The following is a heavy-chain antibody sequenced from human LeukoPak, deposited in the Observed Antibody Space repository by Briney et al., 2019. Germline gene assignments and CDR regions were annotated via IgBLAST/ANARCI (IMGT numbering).Heavy chain of an antibody. CDR1: GFTFSSYS. V-gene: IGHV3-21*01. Sequence: GGSLRLSCAASGFTFSSYSMNWVRQAPGKGLEWVSSISSSSSYIYYADSVKGRFTISRDNAKNSLYLQMNSLRAEDTAVYYCARERVVTPYYYYGMDVWGQGTTVTVSS. J-gene: IGHJ6*02. CDR2: ISSSSSYI. CDR3: ARERVVTPYYYYGMDV. D-gene: IGHD4-23*01.